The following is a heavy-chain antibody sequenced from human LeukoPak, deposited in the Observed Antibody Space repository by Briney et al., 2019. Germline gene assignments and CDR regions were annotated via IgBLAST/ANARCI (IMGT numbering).Heavy chain of an antibody. CDR1: GGSISSSSYY. CDR2: IYYSGST. CDR3: ARGGSGWSFDY. J-gene: IGHJ4*02. Sequence: SETLSLTCTVSGGSISSSSYYWGWIRQPPGKGLEWIGSIYYSGSTYYNPSLKSRVTISVDTSKNQFSLKLSSVTAADTAVYYCARGGSGWSFDYWGQGTLATVSS. V-gene: IGHV4-39*07. D-gene: IGHD6-19*01.